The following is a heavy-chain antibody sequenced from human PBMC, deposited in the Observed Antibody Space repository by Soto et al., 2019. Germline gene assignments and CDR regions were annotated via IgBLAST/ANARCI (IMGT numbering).Heavy chain of an antibody. CDR1: GFTFSSYG. J-gene: IGHJ6*03. V-gene: IGHV3-33*01. CDR2: IWYDGSNK. CDR3: ARDPSESYYYYYMDV. Sequence: GGSLRLSCAASGFTFSSYGMHWVRQAPGKGLEWVAVIWYDGSNKYYADSVKGRFTISRDNSKNTLYLQMNSLRAEDTAVYYCARDPSESYYYYYMDVWGKGTTVTVSS. D-gene: IGHD6-19*01.